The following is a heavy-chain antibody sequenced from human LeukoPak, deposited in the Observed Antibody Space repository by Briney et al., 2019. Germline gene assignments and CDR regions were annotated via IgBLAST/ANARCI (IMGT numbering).Heavy chain of an antibody. CDR1: GFTFSSYA. V-gene: IGHV3-30-3*01. CDR2: ISYDGSNE. CDR3: ARDHSSSWYYFDY. D-gene: IGHD6-13*01. J-gene: IGHJ4*02. Sequence: GGSLRLSCAASGFTFSSYAMHWVRQAPGKGLEWGAVISYDGSNEYYADSVKGRFTISRDNSKNTLYLQMNSLRAEDTAVYYCARDHSSSWYYFDYWGQGTLVTVSS.